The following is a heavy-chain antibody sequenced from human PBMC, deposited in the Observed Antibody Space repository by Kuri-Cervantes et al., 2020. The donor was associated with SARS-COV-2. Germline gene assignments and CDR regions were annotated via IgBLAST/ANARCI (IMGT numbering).Heavy chain of an antibody. Sequence: GGFWRPSWVASGFTFSNYVIHWVRQAPGKGLEWVAVIWYDGENEYYAGSVKGRFTISRDNSKNTVSLHMNSLRAEDTAMYYCARGAANYYYMDVWGKGTTVTVSS. D-gene: IGHD3-16*01. V-gene: IGHV3-33*08. CDR3: ARGAANYYYMDV. CDR2: IWYDGENE. CDR1: GFTFSNYV. J-gene: IGHJ6*03.